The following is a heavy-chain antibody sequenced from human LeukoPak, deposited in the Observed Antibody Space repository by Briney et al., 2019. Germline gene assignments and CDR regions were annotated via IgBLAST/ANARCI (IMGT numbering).Heavy chain of an antibody. D-gene: IGHD6-19*01. CDR2: INPDGSQK. V-gene: IGHV3-7*02. J-gene: IGHJ4*02. CDR3: ARGDSSGWYTLDY. Sequence: GESLRLSCAASGFTFRSNWMSWVRQAPGKGLEWVANINPDGSQKYYVDSVRGRFTISRDNAKNSLYLQMNSLRAEDTAVYYCARGDSSGWYTLDYWGQGTLVTVSS. CDR1: GFTFRSNW.